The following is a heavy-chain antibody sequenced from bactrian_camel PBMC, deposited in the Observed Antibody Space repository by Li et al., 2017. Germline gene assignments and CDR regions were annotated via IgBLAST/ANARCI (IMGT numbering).Heavy chain of an antibody. V-gene: IGHV3S54*01. J-gene: IGHJ4*01. CDR2: IATGSGNT. CDR1: GSLYSYNC. CDR3: AVGGPAAIGTSP. D-gene: IGHD5*01. Sequence: HVQLVESGGGSVQAGESLRLSCAASGSLYSYNCMGWFRQAPGKEREGVARIATGSGNTYYADSVKGRFTISQDNAKNTVYLQLNSLTTEDTAKYICAVGGPAAIGTSPRGQGTQVTVS.